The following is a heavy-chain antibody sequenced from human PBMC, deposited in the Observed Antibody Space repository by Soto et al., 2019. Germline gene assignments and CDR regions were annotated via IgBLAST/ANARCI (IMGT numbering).Heavy chain of an antibody. V-gene: IGHV1-46*03. Sequence: VKVSCKASGYTFTSYYMHWVRQAPGQGIERMGIVNPSGGSTSYAQKFQGRVTMTRDTSTSTVYMELSSLRSEDTAVYYCAXXXYXXLSCPDTDDAFDIWGQGTMVTVSS. CDR2: VNPSGGST. D-gene: IGHD3-9*01. CDR1: GYTFTSYY. J-gene: IGHJ3*02. CDR3: AXXXYXXLSCPDTDDAFDI.